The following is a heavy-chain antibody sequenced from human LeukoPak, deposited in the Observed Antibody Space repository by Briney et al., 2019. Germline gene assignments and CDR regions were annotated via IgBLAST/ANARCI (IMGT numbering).Heavy chain of an antibody. CDR1: GASISSYY. V-gene: IGHV4-59*01. CDR3: ARGFSTSWYGSWYFDL. CDR2: IYYSGST. D-gene: IGHD6-13*01. Sequence: SETLSLTCTVSGASISSYYWSWIRQPPGKGLEWIGYIYYSGSTTYNPSLGSRVTISGDTSKSQVSLKLNSVTAADTAVYYCARGFSTSWYGSWYFDLWGRGTLVTVSS. J-gene: IGHJ2*01.